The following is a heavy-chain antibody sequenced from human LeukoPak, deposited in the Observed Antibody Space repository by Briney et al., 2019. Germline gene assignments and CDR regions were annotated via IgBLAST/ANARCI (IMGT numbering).Heavy chain of an antibody. D-gene: IGHD3-10*01. V-gene: IGHV4-39*07. CDR2: IYYSGST. Sequence: SETLSLTCTVSGGSISSSSYYWGWIRQPPGKGLEWIGSIYYSGSTYYNPSLKSRVTISVDTSKNQFSLKLSSVTAADTAVYYCARVGVRSPPYYYYYYMDVWGKGTTVTVSS. CDR3: ARVGVRSPPYYYYYYMDV. J-gene: IGHJ6*03. CDR1: GGSISSSSYY.